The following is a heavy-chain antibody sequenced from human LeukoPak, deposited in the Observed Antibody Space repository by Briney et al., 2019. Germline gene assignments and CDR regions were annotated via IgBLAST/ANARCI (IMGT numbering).Heavy chain of an antibody. CDR2: INAGNVNT. V-gene: IGHV1-3*01. CDR1: GYTFTSYA. CDR3: ASTYCSSTSCYDWFDP. J-gene: IGHJ5*02. D-gene: IGHD2-2*01. Sequence: ASVKVSCKASGYTFTSYAMHWVRQAPGQRLEWMGWINAGNVNTKYSQKFQGRVTITRDTSASTAYMELSSLRSEDTAVYYCASTYCSSTSCYDWFDPWGQGTLVTVSS.